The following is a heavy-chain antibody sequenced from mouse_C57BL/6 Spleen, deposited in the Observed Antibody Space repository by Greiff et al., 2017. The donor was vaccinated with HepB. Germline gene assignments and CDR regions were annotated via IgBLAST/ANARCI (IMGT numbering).Heavy chain of an antibody. CDR3: ARKYGNSYFDY. V-gene: IGHV1-69*01. D-gene: IGHD2-10*02. J-gene: IGHJ2*01. Sequence: QVQLQQPGAELVMPGASVKLSCKASGYTFTSYWMHWVKQRPGQGLEWIGEIDPSDSYTNYNQKFKGKSTLTVDKSSSTAYMQLSSLTSEDSAVYYCARKYGNSYFDYWGQGTTLTVSS. CDR2: IDPSDSYT. CDR1: GYTFTSYW.